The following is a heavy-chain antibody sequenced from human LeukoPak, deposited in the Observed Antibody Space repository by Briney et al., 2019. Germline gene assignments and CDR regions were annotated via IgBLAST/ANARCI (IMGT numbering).Heavy chain of an antibody. D-gene: IGHD5-12*01. J-gene: IGHJ4*02. Sequence: ASVKVSCKASGYTFTSYGISWVRQAPGQGLEWMGWISAYNGNTNHAQKLQGRVTMTTDTSTSTAYMELRSLRSDDTAVYYCARVMVVATYLTPDDYWGQGTLVTVSS. CDR3: ARVMVVATYLTPDDY. CDR1: GYTFTSYG. V-gene: IGHV1-18*01. CDR2: ISAYNGNT.